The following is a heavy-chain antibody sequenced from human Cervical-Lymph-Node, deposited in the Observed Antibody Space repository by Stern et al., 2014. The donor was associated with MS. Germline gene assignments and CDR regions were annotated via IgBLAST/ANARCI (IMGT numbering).Heavy chain of an antibody. CDR3: ASGIQLWFPPEG. CDR1: GGTFSSYA. D-gene: IGHD5-18*01. V-gene: IGHV1-69*06. CDR2: IIPIFGTA. Sequence: VQLVESGAEVKKPGSSVKVSCKASGGTFSSYAISWVRQAPGQGLEWMGGIIPIFGTANYAQKFQGRVTITAAKSTSTASMELGSLRSGDTAVYFCASGIQLWFPPEGWGQGTLVTVSS. J-gene: IGHJ4*02.